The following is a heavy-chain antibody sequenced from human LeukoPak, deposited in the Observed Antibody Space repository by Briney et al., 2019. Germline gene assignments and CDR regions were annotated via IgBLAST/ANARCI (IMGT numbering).Heavy chain of an antibody. V-gene: IGHV3-48*02. J-gene: IGHJ4*02. Sequence: GGSLRLSCAVSGFTFSSYSMNWVRQAPGKGLGWVSYISSSSNTIYYADSVKGRFTISRDNAKNSLYLQMNSLRDEDTAVYYCARDYYDSSGYYYLSYWGQGTLVTVSS. CDR3: ARDYYDSSGYYYLSY. CDR2: ISSSSNTI. CDR1: GFTFSSYS. D-gene: IGHD3-22*01.